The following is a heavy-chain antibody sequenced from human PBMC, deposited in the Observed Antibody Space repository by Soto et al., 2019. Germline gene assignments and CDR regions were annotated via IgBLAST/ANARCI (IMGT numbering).Heavy chain of an antibody. V-gene: IGHV3-23*01. CDR3: AKDYYDDRSCPRSFDF. D-gene: IGHD3-22*01. J-gene: IGHJ4*02. Sequence: SRISKKKRRGLEWVSAISGSGGSTYYADSVKGRFTMSRDNSKNTLYLQMNSLRAEDTAIYYCAKDYYDDRSCPRSFDFSGQGTLDTVSS. CDR2: ISGSGGST.